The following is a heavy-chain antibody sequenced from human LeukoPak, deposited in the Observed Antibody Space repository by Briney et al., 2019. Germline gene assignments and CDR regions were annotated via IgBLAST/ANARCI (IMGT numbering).Heavy chain of an antibody. J-gene: IGHJ4*02. Sequence: GRSLRLSCAASGFTFSSYAMHWVRQAPGKGLEWVAVISYDGSNKYYADSVKGRFTISRDNSKNTLYLQMNSLRAEDTAVYYCAKDRPPSHTVTNRRAYFDYWGQGTLVTVSS. V-gene: IGHV3-30-3*01. CDR1: GFTFSSYA. CDR2: ISYDGSNK. D-gene: IGHD4-17*01. CDR3: AKDRPPSHTVTNRRAYFDY.